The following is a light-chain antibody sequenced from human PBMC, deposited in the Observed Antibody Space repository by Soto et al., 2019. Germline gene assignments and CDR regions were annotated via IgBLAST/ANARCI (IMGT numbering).Light chain of an antibody. CDR2: TNN. Sequence: QAVVTQPPSASGTPGQRVTISCSGSSSNIGGNTVSWYQQFPGTAPKLLIYTNNQGPSGVPDRFSGSKSDTSASLAISALQSEDEAHYYCAAWDDSLNGHVFGTGTKLTVL. J-gene: IGLJ1*01. CDR1: SSNIGGNT. CDR3: AAWDDSLNGHV. V-gene: IGLV1-44*01.